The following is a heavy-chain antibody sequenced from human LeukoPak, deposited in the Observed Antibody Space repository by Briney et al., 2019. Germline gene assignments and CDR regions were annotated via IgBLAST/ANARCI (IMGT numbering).Heavy chain of an antibody. CDR3: ARVAGRMVRGLYYFDY. CDR2: INPNSGGT. CDR1: GYTFTGYY. V-gene: IGHV1-2*02. Sequence: GASVKVSCKASGYTFTGYYMHWVRQAPGQGLEWMGWINPNSGGTNYAQKFQGRVTMTRDTSISTAYMELSSLRSEDTAVYYCARVAGRMVRGLYYFDYWGQGTLVTVSS. J-gene: IGHJ4*02. D-gene: IGHD3-10*01.